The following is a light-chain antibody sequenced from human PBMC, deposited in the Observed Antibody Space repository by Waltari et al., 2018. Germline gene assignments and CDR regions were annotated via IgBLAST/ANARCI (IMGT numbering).Light chain of an antibody. CDR3: ALYMGSGIWV. CDR2: KAN. J-gene: IGLJ3*02. V-gene: IGLV8-61*01. Sequence: QTVVTQEPSLSVSPGGTVTLTCALSSGSLSTTSYATWYQQTPGQAPRTLVYKANARSSGVPDRFSGSILGNTAALTITGAXADDESDYYCALYMGSGIWVFGGGTRLTVL. CDR1: SGSLSTTSY.